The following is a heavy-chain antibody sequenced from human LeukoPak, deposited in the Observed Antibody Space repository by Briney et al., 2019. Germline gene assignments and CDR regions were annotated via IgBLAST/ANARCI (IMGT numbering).Heavy chain of an antibody. V-gene: IGHV3-23*01. CDR1: GFTFSSYS. CDR3: AKHPTYYYDSSGYHMYYFDY. J-gene: IGHJ4*02. D-gene: IGHD3-22*01. Sequence: PGGSLRLSCAASGFTFSSYSMNWVRQAPGKGLEWVSAISGSGGSTYYADSVKGRFTISRDNSKNTLYLQMNSLRAEDTAVYYCAKHPTYYYDSSGYHMYYFDYWGQGTLVTVSS. CDR2: ISGSGGST.